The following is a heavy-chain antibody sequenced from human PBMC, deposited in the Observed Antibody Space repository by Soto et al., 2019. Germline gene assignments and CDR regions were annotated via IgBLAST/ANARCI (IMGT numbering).Heavy chain of an antibody. Sequence: ASVKVSCKASGYTFTSYAMHWVRQAPGQRLEWMGWINAGNGNTKYSQKFQGRVTITRDTSASTAYMELSSLRSEDTAVYYCTRLNTVTTPIYNGWGQGTLVTVSS. J-gene: IGHJ4*02. V-gene: IGHV1-3*01. CDR3: TRLNTVTTPIYNG. D-gene: IGHD4-4*01. CDR1: GYTFTSYA. CDR2: INAGNGNT.